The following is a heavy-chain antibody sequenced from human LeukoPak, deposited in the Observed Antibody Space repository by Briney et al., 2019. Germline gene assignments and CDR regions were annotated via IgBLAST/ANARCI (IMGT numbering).Heavy chain of an antibody. CDR1: GFTFSSTW. Sequence: GGSLRHPCAASGFTFSSTWMSWVRQAPGKGLEWVSSISSSSSYIYYADSVKGRFTISRDNAKNSLYLQMNSLRAEDTAVYYCARDRIAARGHAFDIWGQGTMVTVSS. V-gene: IGHV3-21*01. D-gene: IGHD6-6*01. CDR2: ISSSSSYI. J-gene: IGHJ3*02. CDR3: ARDRIAARGHAFDI.